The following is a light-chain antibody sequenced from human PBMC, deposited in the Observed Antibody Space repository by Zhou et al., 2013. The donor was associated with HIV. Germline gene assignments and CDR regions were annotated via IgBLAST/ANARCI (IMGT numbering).Light chain of an antibody. J-gene: IGKJ2*01. CDR3: QQCHRPYT. V-gene: IGKV1-5*03. Sequence: DIQMTQSPYTLSASVGDRVTITCRASQSISSWLAWYQQKPGKAPKLLIHKASSLESGVPSRFSGSGSGTEFTLTISSLQPDDFATYYCQQCHRPYTFGQGTKLEIK. CDR2: KAS. CDR1: QSISSW.